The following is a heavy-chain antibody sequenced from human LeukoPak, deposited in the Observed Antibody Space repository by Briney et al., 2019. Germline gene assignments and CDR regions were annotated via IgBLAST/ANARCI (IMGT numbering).Heavy chain of an antibody. J-gene: IGHJ4*02. CDR3: AKDRRSSSAHHEPVYDY. Sequence: PGGSLRLSCAASGFTFSSYAMSWVRQAPGKGLEWVSAISGSSGSTYYADSVKGRFTISRDNSKNTLYLQMNSLRAEDTAVYYCAKDRRSSSAHHEPVYDYCGQGTLVTVSS. CDR2: ISGSSGST. CDR1: GFTFSSYA. D-gene: IGHD2-2*01. V-gene: IGHV3-23*01.